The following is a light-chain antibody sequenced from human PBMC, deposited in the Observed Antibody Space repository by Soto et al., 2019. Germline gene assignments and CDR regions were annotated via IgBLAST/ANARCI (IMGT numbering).Light chain of an antibody. CDR2: GVF. J-gene: IGKJ1*01. Sequence: EIVLTQSPGTLSLSPGERATLSCRASQSVSSSYLAWYQQKPGQAPRLLIYGVFTRADDIPDRFSGSGSGTDFTLTISSLQPEDFAVYYCQHYGYPQWTFGQGTKVDIK. CDR3: QHYGYPQWT. V-gene: IGKV3-20*01. CDR1: QSVSSSY.